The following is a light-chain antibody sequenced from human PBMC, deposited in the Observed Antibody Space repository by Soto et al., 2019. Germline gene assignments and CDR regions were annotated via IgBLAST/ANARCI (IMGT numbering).Light chain of an antibody. CDR3: QQYGSSPRT. J-gene: IGKJ1*01. Sequence: EIVLTQSPGTLSLSPGERASLSCRASQRVSSSYLAWYQRKPGQAPRLLIYDASSRAAGIPDRFSGSGSGTDFTLTISRLGPEDFAVYYCQQYGSSPRTFGQGTKVDIK. CDR2: DAS. CDR1: QRVSSSY. V-gene: IGKV3-20*01.